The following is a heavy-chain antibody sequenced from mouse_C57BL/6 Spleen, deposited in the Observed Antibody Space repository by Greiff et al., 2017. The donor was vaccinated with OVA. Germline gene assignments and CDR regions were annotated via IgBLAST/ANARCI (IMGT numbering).Heavy chain of an antibody. Sequence: QVHVKQPGAELVRPGTSVKLSCKASGYTFTSYWMHWVKQRPGQGLEWIGVIDPSDSYTNYNQKFKGKATLTVDTSSSTAYMQLSSLTSEDSAVYYCAREESGTVDYWGQGTTLTVSS. J-gene: IGHJ2*01. V-gene: IGHV1-59*01. CDR2: IDPSDSYT. CDR3: AREESGTVDY. CDR1: GYTFTSYW. D-gene: IGHD4-1*01.